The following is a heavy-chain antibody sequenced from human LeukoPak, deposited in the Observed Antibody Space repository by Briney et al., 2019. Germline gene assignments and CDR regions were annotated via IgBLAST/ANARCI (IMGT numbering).Heavy chain of an antibody. CDR3: VRPDSSGYNYVD. D-gene: IGHD3-22*01. V-gene: IGHV4-59*01. CDR2: IYYSGST. Sequence: SETLSLTCTVSGASISSYYCSWIRQPPGKGLEWIGYIYYSGSTNYNPSLKSRLTISVDTSKTQFSLKLSSVTAADTAVYYCVRPDSSGYNYVDWGQGTLVTVSS. J-gene: IGHJ4*02. CDR1: GASISSYY.